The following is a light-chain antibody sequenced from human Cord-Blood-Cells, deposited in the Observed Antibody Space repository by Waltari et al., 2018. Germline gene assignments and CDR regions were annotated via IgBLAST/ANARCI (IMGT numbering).Light chain of an antibody. J-gene: IGKJ5*01. CDR2: DAS. CDR3: QQYTSYTIT. CDR1: QSISSW. Sequence: DIQMTQSPSTRSASVGDRVNITCRASQSISSWLAWYQQKPGKAPKLLIYDASSLESGVPSRFSGSGSGTEFTLTISSLQPYDFATYYCQQYTSYTITFGQGTRLEIK. V-gene: IGKV1-5*01.